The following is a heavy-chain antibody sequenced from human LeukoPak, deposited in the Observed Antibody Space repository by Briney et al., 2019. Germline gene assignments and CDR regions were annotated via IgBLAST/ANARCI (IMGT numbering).Heavy chain of an antibody. J-gene: IGHJ4*02. Sequence: GGSLRLSCAAFGFSFSTYAIHWVRQAPGKGLEYVSAISTDGSRTYYGNSVKGRFTISRDNSKNTVYLQMDSLRAEDMAVYYCARNIPVTRWGYWGQGTLVTVSS. V-gene: IGHV3-64*01. CDR1: GFSFSTYA. CDR2: ISTDGSRT. CDR3: ARNIPVTRWGY. D-gene: IGHD2-21*01.